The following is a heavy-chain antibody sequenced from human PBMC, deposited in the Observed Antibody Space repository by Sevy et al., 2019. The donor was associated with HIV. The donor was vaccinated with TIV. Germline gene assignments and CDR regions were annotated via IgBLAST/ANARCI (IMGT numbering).Heavy chain of an antibody. CDR3: AKGTLVVPTVIYYYYGMSV. V-gene: IGHV3-23*01. CDR1: GFTFSSYA. J-gene: IGHJ6*02. CDR2: ISHSGDGT. D-gene: IGHD2-2*02. Sequence: GGSLRLTCAASGFTFSSYAMSWVRQAPGKGLEWVSAISHSGDGTYYADSVKGRFTISRDNSKNTLYLEMNSLRAEDTAVYYCAKGTLVVPTVIYYYYGMSVWGQGTTVTVSS.